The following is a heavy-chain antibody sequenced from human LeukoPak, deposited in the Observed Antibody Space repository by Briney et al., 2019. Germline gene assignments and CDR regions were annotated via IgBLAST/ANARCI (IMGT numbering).Heavy chain of an antibody. CDR3: AREVLCSGGSCYDLDY. J-gene: IGHJ4*02. D-gene: IGHD2-15*01. Sequence: PSQTLSLTCTVSGGSISSGSYYWSWLRQPAGKGLEWLGRIYTSGSTNYNPSLKSRVTISVDTSKNQFSLKLSSVTAADTAVYYCAREVLCSGGSCYDLDYWGQGTLVTVSS. CDR1: GGSISSGSYY. V-gene: IGHV4-61*02. CDR2: IYTSGST.